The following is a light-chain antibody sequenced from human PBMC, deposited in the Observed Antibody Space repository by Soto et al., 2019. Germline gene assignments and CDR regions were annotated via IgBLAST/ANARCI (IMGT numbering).Light chain of an antibody. Sequence: DIQMTQSPSSLSASVGERVTITCRASQSISSYLNWYQQKPGKAPKLLIYAASSLQSGVPSRFSGSGSLTDFTLTISSLQPEDFATYYCQQSYSTPWTFGQGTKVEIK. CDR3: QQSYSTPWT. CDR2: AAS. V-gene: IGKV1-39*01. CDR1: QSISSY. J-gene: IGKJ1*01.